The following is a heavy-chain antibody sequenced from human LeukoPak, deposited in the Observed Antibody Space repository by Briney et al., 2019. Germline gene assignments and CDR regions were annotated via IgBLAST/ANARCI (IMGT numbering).Heavy chain of an antibody. CDR3: ARDLYSSSSPGDY. CDR2: ISHDGSKK. J-gene: IGHJ4*02. Sequence: GRSLRLSCAASGFPFSSYTMHWVRQAPGKGLEWVAVISHDGSKKYYAESVKGRFTISRDNSKNTLSLQMNSLRAEDTAVYYSARDLYSSSSPGDYWGQGTLVTVSS. CDR1: GFPFSSYT. V-gene: IGHV3-30*04. D-gene: IGHD6-6*01.